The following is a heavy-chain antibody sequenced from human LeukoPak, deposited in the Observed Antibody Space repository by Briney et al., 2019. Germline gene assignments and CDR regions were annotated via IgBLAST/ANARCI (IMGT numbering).Heavy chain of an antibody. V-gene: IGHV3-21*01. CDR2: ISSSSSYI. CDR3: ARDLRDGYNFNNY. CDR1: GFTFSSYS. J-gene: IGHJ4*02. Sequence: PGRSLRLSCAASGFTFSSYSMNWVRQAPGKGLEWVSSISSSSSYIYYADSVKGRFTISRDNAKNSLYLQMNSLRAEDTAVYYCARDLRDGYNFNNYWGQGTLVTVSS. D-gene: IGHD5-24*01.